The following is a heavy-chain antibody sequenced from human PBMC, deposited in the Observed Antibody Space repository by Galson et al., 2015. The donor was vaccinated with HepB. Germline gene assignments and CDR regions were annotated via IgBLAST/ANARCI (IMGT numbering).Heavy chain of an antibody. D-gene: IGHD2-2*02. V-gene: IGHV3-7*03. CDR3: AKGMFCGSISCYRRLDY. CDR1: GFTFSSYW. J-gene: IGHJ4*02. CDR2: VKDDGSET. Sequence: SLRLSCAVSGFTFSSYWMSWVRQTPGKGLEWVANVKDDGSETYYVDSVKGRFTISRDNGKNSLYLQMDSLRAEDTAVYYCAKGMFCGSISCYRRLDYWGQGSLVTVSS.